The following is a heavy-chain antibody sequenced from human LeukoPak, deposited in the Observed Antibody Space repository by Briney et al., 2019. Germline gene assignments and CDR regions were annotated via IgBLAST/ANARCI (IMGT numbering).Heavy chain of an antibody. CDR1: GYTFTGYY. CDR3: AREYDSSGYYYMNWSDP. V-gene: IGHV1-2*02. CDR2: INPNSGGT. J-gene: IGHJ5*02. D-gene: IGHD3-22*01. Sequence: GASVKVSCKASGYTFTGYYMHWVRQAPGQGLEWMGWINPNSGGTNYAQKFEGRVTMTRDTSISTAYMELSRLRSDDTAVYYCAREYDSSGYYYMNWSDPWGQGTLVTVSS.